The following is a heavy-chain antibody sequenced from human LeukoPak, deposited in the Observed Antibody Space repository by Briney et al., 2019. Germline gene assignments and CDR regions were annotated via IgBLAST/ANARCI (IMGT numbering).Heavy chain of an antibody. D-gene: IGHD6-13*01. CDR1: GFTFDDYA. CDR2: ISWNSGSI. Sequence: GGSLRLSCAASGFTFDDYAMHWVRQAPGKGLEWVSGISWNSGSIDYADSVKGRFTISRDNAKKSLYLQMNSLRAEDTALYYCAKDLPAAATGLHYWGQGTLVTVSS. CDR3: AKDLPAAATGLHY. V-gene: IGHV3-9*01. J-gene: IGHJ4*02.